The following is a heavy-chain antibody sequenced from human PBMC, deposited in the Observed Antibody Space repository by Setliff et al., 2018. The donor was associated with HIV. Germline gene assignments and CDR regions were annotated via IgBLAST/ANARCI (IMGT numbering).Heavy chain of an antibody. CDR3: ARDRVELFWDGELNSMDV. CDR2: IWDDGSNK. CDR1: GFGYSRYA. V-gene: IGHV3-33*01. Sequence: GGSLRLSCATSGFGYSRYAMHWVRQAPGKGLEWVAVIWDDGSNKYYADSVKGRFTIFRDNSKNTLYLQMNSLRAEDTAVYYCARDRVELFWDGELNSMDVWGKGATVSVAS. J-gene: IGHJ6*03. D-gene: IGHD3-10*01.